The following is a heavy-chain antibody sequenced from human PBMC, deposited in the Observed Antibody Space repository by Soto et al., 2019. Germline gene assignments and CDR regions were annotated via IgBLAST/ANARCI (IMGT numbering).Heavy chain of an antibody. CDR2: ISPYDHSM. Sequence: EVQLVESGGGLVKPGGSLRLSCAASGFTFTSHNIYWFRQAPGKGLEWVSSISPYDHSMYYADSVRGRFTVSKHNAKSSVYLQMDSLRAEDTAIYYCARELSTIVRAYNWGQGTLVTVSS. CDR1: GFTFTSHN. D-gene: IGHD3-10*01. J-gene: IGHJ4*02. V-gene: IGHV3-21*02. CDR3: ARELSTIVRAYN.